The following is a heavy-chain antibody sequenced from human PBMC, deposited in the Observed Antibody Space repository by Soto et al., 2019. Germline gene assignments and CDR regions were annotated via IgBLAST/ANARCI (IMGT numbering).Heavy chain of an antibody. CDR1: GGSITDYY. CDR2: IYHSGST. J-gene: IGHJ4*02. CDR3: ARDPGDIVVVPAAIV. V-gene: IGHV4-38-2*02. D-gene: IGHD2-2*01. Sequence: SETLSLTCTVSGGSITDYYWSWIRQPPGKALEWIGSIYHSGSTYYNPSLKSRVTISVDTSKNQFSLKLSSVTAADTAVYYCARDPGDIVVVPAAIVWGQGTLVTVSS.